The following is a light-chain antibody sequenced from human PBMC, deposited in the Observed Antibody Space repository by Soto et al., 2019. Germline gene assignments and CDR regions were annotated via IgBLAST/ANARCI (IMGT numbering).Light chain of an antibody. CDR2: EVN. J-gene: IGLJ1*01. Sequence: QSALTQPASVSGSPGQSITISCTGTSSDVGSYDLVSWYQQHPGTAPKLMIFEVNKRPSGVSNRFSGSKSGNTASLTISGLQAEDEADYYCCSYAGSXPYVFGTGTKVTVL. CDR3: CSYAGSXPYV. CDR1: SSDVGSYDL. V-gene: IGLV2-23*02.